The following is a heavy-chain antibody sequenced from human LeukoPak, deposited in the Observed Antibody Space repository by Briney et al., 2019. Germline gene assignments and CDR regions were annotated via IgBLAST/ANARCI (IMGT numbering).Heavy chain of an antibody. D-gene: IGHD1-1*01. J-gene: IGHJ4*02. CDR3: ARYFSGKTLDY. V-gene: IGHV4-59*01. Sequence: NPSETLSLTCSVSGGSITNYYWTWIRQPPGKGLEWIGYIFHSGSANYNPSLKSRVTMSVDMSKNQFSLNLSSVSAADTAVYYCARYFSGKTLDYGGQGALVTVSA. CDR2: IFHSGSA. CDR1: GGSITNYY.